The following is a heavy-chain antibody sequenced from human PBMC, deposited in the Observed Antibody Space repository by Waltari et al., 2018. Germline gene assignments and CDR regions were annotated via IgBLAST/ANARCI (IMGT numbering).Heavy chain of an antibody. CDR2: IKQDGSDI. CDR1: GFTFSDYW. D-gene: IGHD3-10*01. V-gene: IGHV3-7*01. CDR3: ARDVGNVGGNY. Sequence: EVQLVESGGGLVQPGGSLRLSCLVSGFTFSDYWMSWVRQAPGKGWGWVANIKQDGSDIYYADSVKGRFTISRDNAKNSLYLQMNSLRAEDTAVYYCARDVGNVGGNYWGQGTLVTVSS. J-gene: IGHJ4*02.